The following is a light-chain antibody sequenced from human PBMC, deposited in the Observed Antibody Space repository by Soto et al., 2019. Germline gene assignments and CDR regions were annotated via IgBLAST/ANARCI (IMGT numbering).Light chain of an antibody. Sequence: EIVLTQSPATLSLSPGERATLSCRASQSVGSYLAWFQQKPGQAPRLLIYDASNRATGLPARFSGSGSGTDFTLTISSLEAEDFAVYYCQQRSNWPYTFGQGTKLEIK. CDR3: QQRSNWPYT. CDR2: DAS. CDR1: QSVGSY. J-gene: IGKJ2*01. V-gene: IGKV3-11*01.